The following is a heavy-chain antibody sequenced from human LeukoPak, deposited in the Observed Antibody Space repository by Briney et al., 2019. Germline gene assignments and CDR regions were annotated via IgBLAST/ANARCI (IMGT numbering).Heavy chain of an antibody. CDR3: AKDQHGYDKPIDY. J-gene: IGHJ4*02. Sequence: GGSLRLSCAASGFTFNIYAMNWVRQASGKGLEWVSTISGSGISTYYADSVKGRFTVSRDNSKNTLYLQMNSLRAEDTAVYFCAKDQHGYDKPIDYWRQGTLVTVSS. CDR1: GFTFNIYA. V-gene: IGHV3-23*01. D-gene: IGHD5-12*01. CDR2: ISGSGIST.